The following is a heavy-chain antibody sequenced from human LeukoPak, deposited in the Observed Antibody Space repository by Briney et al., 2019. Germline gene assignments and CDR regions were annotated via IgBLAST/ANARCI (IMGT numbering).Heavy chain of an antibody. V-gene: IGHV4-31*03. CDR3: ARTDNSGYYSVY. D-gene: IGHD3-22*01. Sequence: TSETLSLTCTVSGGSISSGSHYWGWIRQPPGKGLVWIGYIYDSGSTYYNPSLRSRITISADTSKNQFSLKLNSVTAADTAVYYCARTDNSGYYSVYWGQGTLVTVSS. CDR1: GGSISSGSHY. CDR2: IYDSGST. J-gene: IGHJ4*02.